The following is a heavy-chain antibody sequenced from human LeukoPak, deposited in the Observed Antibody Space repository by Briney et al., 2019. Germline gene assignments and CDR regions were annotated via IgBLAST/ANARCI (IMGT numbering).Heavy chain of an antibody. V-gene: IGHV3-23*01. J-gene: IGHJ4*02. CDR3: AKSLTGIVATIRSGADY. Sequence: PGGSLRLSCAASGFTFSSYAMSWVRQAPGKGLEWVSGISGSGGSTSYADSVKGRFTISRDNSKNTLFLQMNSLRVEDTAVYYCAKSLTGIVATIRSGADYWGQGTLVFVSS. CDR1: GFTFSSYA. D-gene: IGHD5-12*01. CDR2: ISGSGGST.